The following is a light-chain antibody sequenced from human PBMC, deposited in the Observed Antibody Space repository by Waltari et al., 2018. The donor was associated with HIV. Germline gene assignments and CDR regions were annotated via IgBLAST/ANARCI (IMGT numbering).Light chain of an antibody. CDR2: RAS. V-gene: IGKV1-39*01. Sequence: DIQMTQSPPALSASVGDRVIITCRASQNIDTYLNWYQQRPGEAPKVLIYRASTLQSGVSSRFSGSGSGTEFTLTITSLQSEDFATYICQQSFSSPTFGPGTKL. CDR1: QNIDTY. J-gene: IGKJ3*01. CDR3: QQSFSSPT.